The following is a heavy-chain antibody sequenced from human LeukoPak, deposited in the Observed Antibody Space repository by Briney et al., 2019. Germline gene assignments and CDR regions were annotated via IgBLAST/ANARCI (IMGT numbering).Heavy chain of an antibody. CDR3: ARDSFGDPQIDY. CDR2: IHPSDCST. D-gene: IGHD3-10*01. CDR1: GYTLNIYY. J-gene: IGHJ4*02. V-gene: IGHV1-46*02. Sequence: ASVKVSCKASGYTLNIYYIHWVRLAPGHGPEWMGLIHPSDCSTRYAQKFQGRVTMTMNTSTSTVYMEMNSLTSEDTAVYYWARDSFGDPQIDYWGQGTLVTVSS.